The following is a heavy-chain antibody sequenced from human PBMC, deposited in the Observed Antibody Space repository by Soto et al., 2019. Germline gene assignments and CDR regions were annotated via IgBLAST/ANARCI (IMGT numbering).Heavy chain of an antibody. Sequence: PGGSLRLSCAASGFTFNYYWMHWVRQAPGQGLVWVSHIHSDGSSTTYADSVKGRFTISRDNSKNTLYLQMNSLRAEDTAVYYCAKDLHKVATNDYFDYWGQGTLVTVSS. J-gene: IGHJ4*02. D-gene: IGHD5-12*01. CDR2: IHSDGSST. CDR1: GFTFNYYW. V-gene: IGHV3-74*01. CDR3: AKDLHKVATNDYFDY.